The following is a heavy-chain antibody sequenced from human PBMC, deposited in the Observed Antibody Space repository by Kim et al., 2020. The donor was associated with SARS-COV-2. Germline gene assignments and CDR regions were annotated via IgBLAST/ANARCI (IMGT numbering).Heavy chain of an antibody. V-gene: IGHV3-23*01. Sequence: GGSLRLSCAASGFTFSSYAMSWVRQAPGKGLEWVSAISGSGGSTYYADSVKGRFTISRDNSKNTLYLQMNSLRAEDTAVYYCAKDCRVGYSGSRQCFDYWGQGTLVTVSS. J-gene: IGHJ4*02. CDR3: AKDCRVGYSGSRQCFDY. D-gene: IGHD1-26*01. CDR2: ISGSGGST. CDR1: GFTFSSYA.